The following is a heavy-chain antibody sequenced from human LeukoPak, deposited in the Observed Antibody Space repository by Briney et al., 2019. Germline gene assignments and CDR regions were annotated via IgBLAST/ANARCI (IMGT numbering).Heavy chain of an antibody. J-gene: IGHJ4*02. V-gene: IGHV3-33*01. CDR2: IYYDGSNK. CDR3: VGMGGDLGGKILEN. CDR1: GFSFSGYG. Sequence: GGSLRLSCAASGFSFSGYGMHWVRQAPGKGLEGVAMIYYDGSNKYYADSVRGRFTISRDNSKNTVYLQMNSLRAEDTAVYFCVGMGGDLGGKILENWGQGTLVTVSS. D-gene: IGHD3-3*01.